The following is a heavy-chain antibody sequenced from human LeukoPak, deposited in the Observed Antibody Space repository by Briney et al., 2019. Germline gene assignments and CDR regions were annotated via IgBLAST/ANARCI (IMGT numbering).Heavy chain of an antibody. V-gene: IGHV4-59*01. CDR2: IYHSGST. CDR1: GGSISTYY. D-gene: IGHD6-6*01. CDR3: ARGGAARLHFQN. J-gene: IGHJ1*01. Sequence: SETLSLTCTVSGGSISTYYWNWIRQPPGKGLEWIGYIYHSGSTNYNPSLQSRVTISVDTSKNQFSLDLNSVTAADTAVYYCARGGAARLHFQNWGQGTLVTVSS.